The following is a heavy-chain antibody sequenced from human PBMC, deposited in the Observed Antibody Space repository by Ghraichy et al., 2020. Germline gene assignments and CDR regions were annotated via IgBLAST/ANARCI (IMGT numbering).Heavy chain of an antibody. CDR2: IIPIFGTA. CDR1: GGTFSSYA. D-gene: IGHD2-2*01. J-gene: IGHJ4*02. Sequence: SVKVSCKASGGTFSSYAISWVRQAPGQGLEWMGGIIPIFGTANYAQKFQGRVTITADESTSTAYMELSSLRSEDTAVYYCARSGIVVVPALYYFDYWGQGTLVTVSS. CDR3: ARSGIVVVPALYYFDY. V-gene: IGHV1-69*13.